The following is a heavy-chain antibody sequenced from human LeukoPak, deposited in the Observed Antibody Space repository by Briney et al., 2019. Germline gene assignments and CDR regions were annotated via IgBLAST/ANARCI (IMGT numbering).Heavy chain of an antibody. CDR3: ASASSHRIAAGGDY. Sequence: PGGSLRLSCAASGFTFSNNWMHWVRQAPGKGLVWVSRINSDGSGRNYADSVKGRFTISRDNAKNTLYLQMNSLRAEDTAVYYCASASSHRIAAGGDYWGQGTLVTVSS. D-gene: IGHD6-13*01. CDR1: GFTFSNNW. CDR2: INSDGSGR. V-gene: IGHV3-74*01. J-gene: IGHJ4*02.